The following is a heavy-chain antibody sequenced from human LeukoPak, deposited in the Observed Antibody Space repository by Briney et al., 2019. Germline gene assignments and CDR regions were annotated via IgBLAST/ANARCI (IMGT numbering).Heavy chain of an antibody. J-gene: IGHJ6*03. D-gene: IGHD6-19*01. CDR3: ARVGSSGWYYIDYHYMDV. V-gene: IGHV1-8*03. Sequence: ASVKVSCKASGYTFTSYDINWVRQATGQGLEWMGWMNPNSGNTGYAQKFQGRVTITRNTSISTAYMELSSLRSEDTAVYYCARVGSSGWYYIDYHYMDVWGKGTTVTVSS. CDR2: MNPNSGNT. CDR1: GYTFTSYD.